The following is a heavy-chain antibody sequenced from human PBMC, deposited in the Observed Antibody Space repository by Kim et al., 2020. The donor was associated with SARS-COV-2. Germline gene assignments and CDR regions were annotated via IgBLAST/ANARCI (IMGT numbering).Heavy chain of an antibody. J-gene: IGHJ4*02. CDR1: GFTFSSYS. V-gene: IGHV3-64*01. CDR2: ISSNGVST. Sequence: GGSLRLSCAASGFTFSSYSMHWVRQAPGKGLEYVSAISSNGVSTYYANSVKVRFTISRDNSNNTLSLQMGSLRAEDMAVYYCARAYRSSNGTCLDSWGQG. CDR3: ARAYRSSNGTCLDS. D-gene: IGHD6-6*01.